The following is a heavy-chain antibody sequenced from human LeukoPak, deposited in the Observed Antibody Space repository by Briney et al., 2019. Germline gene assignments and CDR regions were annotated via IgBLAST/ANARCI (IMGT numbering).Heavy chain of an antibody. D-gene: IGHD6-13*01. CDR1: GFTFSSYE. CDR2: ISSSGSTI. J-gene: IGHJ5*02. Sequence: PGGSLRLSCAASGFTFSSYEMNWVGQAQGKGLEWVSYISSSGSTIYYADSVKGRFTISRDNAKNSLYLQMNSLRAEDTAVYYCARDTAAAGTGWFDPWGQGTLVTVSS. CDR3: ARDTAAAGTGWFDP. V-gene: IGHV3-48*03.